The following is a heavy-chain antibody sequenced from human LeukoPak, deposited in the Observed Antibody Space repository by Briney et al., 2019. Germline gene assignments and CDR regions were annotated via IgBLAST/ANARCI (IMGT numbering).Heavy chain of an antibody. J-gene: IGHJ6*04. CDR1: GYSISSGYY. Sequence: SGTLSLTCAVSGYSISSGYYWGWIRQPPGKGLEWIGSIYHSGSTYYNPSLKSRVTISVDASKNQFSLKLSSVTAADTAVYYCARDGGYYGSGSYYYYYGMDVWGKGTTVTVSS. CDR2: IYHSGST. CDR3: ARDGGYYGSGSYYYYYGMDV. D-gene: IGHD3-10*01. V-gene: IGHV4-38-2*02.